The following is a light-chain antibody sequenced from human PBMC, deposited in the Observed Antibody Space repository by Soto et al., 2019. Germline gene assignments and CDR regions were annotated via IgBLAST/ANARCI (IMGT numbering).Light chain of an antibody. CDR1: NTDVGSYNY. Sequence: QSALTQPASVSGSPGQSITISCTGTNTDVGSYNYVSWFQQHPGKAPKLIIYEVNDRPSGISTRFSASKSGNTASLTISGLQPDDEADYYCCSYSTNNTGVFGGGTKVTVL. V-gene: IGLV2-14*01. CDR3: CSYSTNNTGV. CDR2: EVN. J-gene: IGLJ3*02.